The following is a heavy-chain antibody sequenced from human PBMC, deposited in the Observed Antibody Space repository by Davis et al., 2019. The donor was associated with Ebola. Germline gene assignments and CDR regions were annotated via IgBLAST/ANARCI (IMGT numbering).Heavy chain of an antibody. D-gene: IGHD3-22*01. Sequence: GESLKISCAASGFTFSSYAMHWVRQAPGKGLEWVAVISYDGSNKYYADSVKGRFTISRENSKNTLYLQMNSLRAEDTAVYYCARDRGYYDSSGYYVFDYWGQGTLVTVSS. CDR3: ARDRGYYDSSGYYVFDY. CDR1: GFTFSSYA. V-gene: IGHV3-30-3*01. CDR2: ISYDGSNK. J-gene: IGHJ4*02.